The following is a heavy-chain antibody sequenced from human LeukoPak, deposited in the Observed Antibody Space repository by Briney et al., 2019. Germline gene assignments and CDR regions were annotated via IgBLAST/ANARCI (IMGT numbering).Heavy chain of an antibody. CDR3: VRLVVVSGNPFDY. Sequence: GGSLRLSCAASGFTFSSYGMNWVRQAPGKGLEWVSYISASGSTIDSADSVKGRFTISRDNAKNSLYLQMNSLRAEDTAVYYCVRLVVVSGNPFDYWGQGTLVTVSS. D-gene: IGHD3-22*01. V-gene: IGHV3-48*04. CDR2: ISASGSTI. J-gene: IGHJ4*02. CDR1: GFTFSSYG.